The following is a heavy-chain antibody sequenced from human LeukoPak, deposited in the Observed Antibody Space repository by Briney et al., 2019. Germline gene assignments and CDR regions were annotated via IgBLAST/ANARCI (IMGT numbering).Heavy chain of an antibody. CDR2: INHSGST. Sequence: SETLSLTCAVYGGSFSGYYWSWIRQPPGKGLEWIGEINHSGSTNYNPSLKSRVTISVDTSKNQFSLKLSSVTAADTAVYYCARGAADIVVVLAAMGGFDPWGQGTLVTVSS. CDR3: ARGAADIVVVLAAMGGFDP. V-gene: IGHV4-34*01. J-gene: IGHJ5*02. D-gene: IGHD2-2*01. CDR1: GGSFSGYY.